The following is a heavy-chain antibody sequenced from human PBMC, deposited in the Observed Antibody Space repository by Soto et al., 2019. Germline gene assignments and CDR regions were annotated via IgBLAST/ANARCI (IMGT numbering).Heavy chain of an antibody. CDR1: GFTFSDYW. V-gene: IGHV3-7*05. J-gene: IGHJ6*02. Sequence: EVQLVESGGGLVQPGGSLRLSCAASGFTFSDYWMSWVRQAPGKGLEWVANIKEDGSEKYYVDSVKGRFTISRDNAKNSLYLQMNSLRAEDTAVYYCARCGEHGITPYGLDVWGQGTTVTVSS. D-gene: IGHD3-10*01. CDR2: IKEDGSEK. CDR3: ARCGEHGITPYGLDV.